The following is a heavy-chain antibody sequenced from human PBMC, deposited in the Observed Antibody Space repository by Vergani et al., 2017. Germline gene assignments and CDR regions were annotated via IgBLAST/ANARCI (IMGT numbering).Heavy chain of an antibody. CDR1: GYTLTELS. J-gene: IGHJ3*02. D-gene: IGHD3-3*01. CDR3: ATRRLRFLEWLFHDAFDI. CDR2: FDPEDGET. Sequence: QVQLVQSGAEVKKPGASVKVSCKVSGYTLTELSMHWVRQAPGKGLEWMGGFDPEDGETIYAQKFQGRVTMTEDTSTDTAYMELSSLRSEDTVVYYCATRRLRFLEWLFHDAFDIWGQGTMVTVSS. V-gene: IGHV1-24*01.